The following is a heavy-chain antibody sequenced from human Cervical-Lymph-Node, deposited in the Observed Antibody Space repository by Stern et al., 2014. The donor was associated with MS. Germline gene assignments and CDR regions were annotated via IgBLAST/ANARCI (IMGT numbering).Heavy chain of an antibody. J-gene: IGHJ4*02. V-gene: IGHV3-30*03. CDR2: IAFEGSSK. CDR1: GFRFRNFD. CDR3: ASQYQVLYFDS. D-gene: IGHD2-2*01. Sequence: QVQLVESGGGVVQPGRSLRLSCAASGFRFRNFDIHWVRQAPGKGLEWVAVIAFEGSSKHYADSAKGRFTVSRDVSENTVYLQMNSLRGEDTAVYYCASQYQVLYFDSWGQGTLVTVSS.